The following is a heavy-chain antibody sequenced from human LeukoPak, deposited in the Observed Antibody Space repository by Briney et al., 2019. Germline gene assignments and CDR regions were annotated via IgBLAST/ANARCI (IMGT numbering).Heavy chain of an antibody. V-gene: IGHV3-7*01. Sequence: PGGSLRLSCAASGFTFSSYWMSWVRQAPGKGLEWVANIKQDGSEKYYVDSVKGRFTISRDNAKNSLYLQMNSLRAEDTAVYYCARMVLGAIRRYNWFDPWGQGTLVTVSS. J-gene: IGHJ5*02. CDR2: IKQDGSEK. CDR3: ARMVLGAIRRYNWFDP. CDR1: GFTFSSYW. D-gene: IGHD1-26*01.